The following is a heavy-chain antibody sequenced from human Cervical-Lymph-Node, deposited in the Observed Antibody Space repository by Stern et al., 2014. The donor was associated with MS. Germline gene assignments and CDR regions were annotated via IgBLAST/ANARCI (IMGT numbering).Heavy chain of an antibody. Sequence: QVQLVQSGAEVKKPGASVKVSCKASGYTFTSYAMHWVRQAPGQRLEWMGWINACNGNTKYSQKFQGRVTITRDTSASTAYMELSSLRSEDTAVYYCARDRIAVAGTQRGIFDYWGQGTLVTVSS. J-gene: IGHJ4*02. V-gene: IGHV1-3*01. CDR2: INACNGNT. CDR1: GYTFTSYA. CDR3: ARDRIAVAGTQRGIFDY. D-gene: IGHD6-19*01.